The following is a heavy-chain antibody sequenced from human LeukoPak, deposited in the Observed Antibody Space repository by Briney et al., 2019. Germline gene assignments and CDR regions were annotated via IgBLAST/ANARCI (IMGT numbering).Heavy chain of an antibody. CDR2: IYHSGST. V-gene: IGHV4-59*08. Sequence: SETLSLTCTVSGGSISSYYWSWIRQPPGKGLEWIGSIYHSGSTYYNPSLKSRVTISVDTSKNQFSLKLSSVTAADTAVYYCASGGDYYGSGSYYTIFDYWGQGTLVTVSS. D-gene: IGHD3-10*01. CDR3: ASGGDYYGSGSYYTIFDY. CDR1: GGSISSYY. J-gene: IGHJ4*02.